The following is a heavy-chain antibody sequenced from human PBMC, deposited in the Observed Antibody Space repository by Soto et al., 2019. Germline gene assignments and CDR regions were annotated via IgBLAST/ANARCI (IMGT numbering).Heavy chain of an antibody. J-gene: IGHJ4*02. Sequence: ASVKVSCKASGYTFTGYYMHWVRQAPGQGLEWMGWINPNSGGTNYAQKFQGWVTMTRDTSISTAYMELSRLRSDDTAVYYCARGPNATIAVAGLFDYWGQGTLVTVSS. CDR3: ARGPNATIAVAGLFDY. D-gene: IGHD6-19*01. CDR2: INPNSGGT. CDR1: GYTFTGYY. V-gene: IGHV1-2*04.